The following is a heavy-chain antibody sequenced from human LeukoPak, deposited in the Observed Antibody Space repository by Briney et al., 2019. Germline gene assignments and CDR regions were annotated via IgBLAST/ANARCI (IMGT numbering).Heavy chain of an antibody. CDR2: VNSGSSYI. J-gene: IGHJ4*02. Sequence: GGSLRLSCAASGFTFSSYSMNWVRQAPGKGLEWVSSVNSGSSYIYYADSVKGRFTISRDNANNSLYLQMNSLRAEDTALYYCAKDMTRIAAAGTVGYYFDYWGQGTLVTVSS. V-gene: IGHV3-21*04. D-gene: IGHD6-13*01. CDR1: GFTFSSYS. CDR3: AKDMTRIAAAGTVGYYFDY.